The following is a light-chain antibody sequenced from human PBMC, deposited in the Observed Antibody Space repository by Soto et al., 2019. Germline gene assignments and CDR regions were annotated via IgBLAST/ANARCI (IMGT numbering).Light chain of an antibody. CDR1: QSISSW. Sequence: DIQLTQSPSTLSASVGDRVTITCRASQSISSWLAWYHQKPGKAPKLLVYKASSLESGVPSRFSGSGSGTEFTLTISTLQPDDFATYYCQQYEAYPLTFGGGTKVEI. J-gene: IGKJ4*01. CDR3: QQYEAYPLT. V-gene: IGKV1-5*03. CDR2: KAS.